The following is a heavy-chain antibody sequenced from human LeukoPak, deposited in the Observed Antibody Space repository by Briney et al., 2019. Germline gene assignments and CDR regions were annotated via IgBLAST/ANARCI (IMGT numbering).Heavy chain of an antibody. CDR1: GFTFSDYY. V-gene: IGHV3-11*01. J-gene: IGHJ4*02. CDR3: ARARDDYGDSLDY. CDR2: ISSSGSTI. Sequence: GGSLRLSRAASGFTFSDYYMSWIRQAPGKGLEWVSYISSSGSTIYYADSVKGRFTISRDNAKNSLYLQMNSLRAEDTAVYYCARARDDYGDSLDYWGQGTLVTVSS. D-gene: IGHD4-17*01.